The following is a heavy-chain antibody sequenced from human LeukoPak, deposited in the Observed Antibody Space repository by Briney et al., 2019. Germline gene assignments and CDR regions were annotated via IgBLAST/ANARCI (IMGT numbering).Heavy chain of an antibody. V-gene: IGHV4-4*02. D-gene: IGHD6-13*01. CDR2: IYHSGST. CDR1: GGSISSSNW. Sequence: SETLSLTCAVSGGSISSSNWWSWVRQPPGKGLEWIGEIYHSGSTNYNPSLKSRVTISVGKSKNQFSLKLSSVTAADTAVYYCARGDIAAAGPFDYWGQGTLVTVSS. J-gene: IGHJ4*02. CDR3: ARGDIAAAGPFDY.